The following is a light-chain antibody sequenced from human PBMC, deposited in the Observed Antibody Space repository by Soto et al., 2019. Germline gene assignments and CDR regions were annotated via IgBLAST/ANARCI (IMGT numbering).Light chain of an antibody. CDR1: TTDVDGYDY. CDR2: EVN. CDR3: TPYPGSDPFHV. J-gene: IGLJ1*01. V-gene: IGLV2-14*01. Sequence: QSALTPPASVSGSPGQSITISCTGATTDVDGYDYVSWYEQHPVQARKLMIFEVNNRPTGASGRFSGYKSGHTTSLTISGLQVEYNCAYDCTPYPGSDPFHVFGSVPTVTV.